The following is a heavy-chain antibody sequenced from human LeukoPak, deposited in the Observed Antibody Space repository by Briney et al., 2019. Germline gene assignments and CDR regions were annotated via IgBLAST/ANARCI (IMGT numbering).Heavy chain of an antibody. V-gene: IGHV4-61*02. CDR1: GGSISSGSYY. J-gene: IGHJ4*02. D-gene: IGHD3-3*01. Sequence: SETLSLTCTVSGGSISSGSYYWSWIRQPAGKGLEWIGRIYTSGSTNYNPSLKSRVTISVDTSKNQFSLKLSSVTAADTAVYYCARAQITIFGVVREYFDYWGQGTLVTVSS. CDR2: IYTSGST. CDR3: ARAQITIFGVVREYFDY.